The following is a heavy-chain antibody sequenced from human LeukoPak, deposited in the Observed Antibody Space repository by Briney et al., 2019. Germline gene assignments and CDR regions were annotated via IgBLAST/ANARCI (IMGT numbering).Heavy chain of an antibody. CDR2: IYYSGST. CDR3: ASPAGVVTAAYYFDY. Sequence: SETLSLTCTVSGGSISSSYYWGWIRQPPGKGLEWVGSIYYSGSTYYNPSLRSRVTISVDTSKNLFSLNLSSVTAAATAVYSCASPAGVVTAAYYFDYWGQGTMVTVSS. D-gene: IGHD4-23*01. J-gene: IGHJ4*02. V-gene: IGHV4-39*01. CDR1: GGSISSSYY.